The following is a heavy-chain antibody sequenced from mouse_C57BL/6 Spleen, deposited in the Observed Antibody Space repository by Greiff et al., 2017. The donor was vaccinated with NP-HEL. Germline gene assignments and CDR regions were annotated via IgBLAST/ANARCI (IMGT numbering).Heavy chain of an antibody. CDR1: GFTFTDYY. J-gene: IGHJ3*01. D-gene: IGHD1-1*01. CDR2: IRNKANGYTT. Sequence: EVQLVESGGGLVQPGGSLSLSCAASGFTFTDYYMSWVRQPPGKALEWLGFIRNKANGYTTEYSASVKGRFTISRDNSQSILYLQMNALRAEDSATYYCARPLYYGSEKGFAYWGQGTLVTVSA. CDR3: ARPLYYGSEKGFAY. V-gene: IGHV7-3*01.